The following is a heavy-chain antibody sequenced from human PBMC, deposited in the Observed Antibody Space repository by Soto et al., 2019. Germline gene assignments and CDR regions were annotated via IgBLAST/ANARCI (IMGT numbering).Heavy chain of an antibody. CDR3: ARPVPRHDAFDI. CDR1: GFTFSTYS. V-gene: IGHV3-48*02. D-gene: IGHD6-6*01. J-gene: IGHJ3*02. CDR2: ISSSSTTI. Sequence: PGGSLRLSCAASGFTFSTYSINWVRQAPWKGLEWVSYISSSSTTIYYADSVKGRFTISRDNAKNSLYLQMSSLRDEDTAVYYCARPVPRHDAFDIWGQGTMVTV.